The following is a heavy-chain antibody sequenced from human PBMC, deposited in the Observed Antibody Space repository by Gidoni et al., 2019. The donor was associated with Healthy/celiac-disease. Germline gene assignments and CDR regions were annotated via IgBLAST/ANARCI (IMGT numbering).Heavy chain of an antibody. CDR3: ARDQGSSGYYAHDAFDI. CDR1: GFTFSSYA. V-gene: IGHV3-30-3*01. J-gene: IGHJ3*02. CDR2: ISYDGSNK. D-gene: IGHD3-22*01. Sequence: QVQLVESGGGVVQPGRSLRLSCAASGFTFSSYAMHWVRQAPGKGLEWVAVISYDGSNKYYADSVKGRFTISRDNSKNTLYLQMNSLRAEDTAVYYCARDQGSSGYYAHDAFDIWGQGTMVTVSS.